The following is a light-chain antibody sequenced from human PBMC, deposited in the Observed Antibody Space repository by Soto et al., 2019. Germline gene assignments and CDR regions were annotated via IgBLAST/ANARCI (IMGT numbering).Light chain of an antibody. CDR1: QSISSW. Sequence: DIQMTQSPSTLSASVVDIFTITFRASQSISSWLAWYQQKPGKAPKLLIYKASTLKSGVPSRFSGSGSGTEFTLTIRSLQPDDFATYYCQQYNTYSPWAFAQGTKVDIK. CDR3: QQYNTYSPWA. V-gene: IGKV1-5*03. CDR2: KAS. J-gene: IGKJ1*01.